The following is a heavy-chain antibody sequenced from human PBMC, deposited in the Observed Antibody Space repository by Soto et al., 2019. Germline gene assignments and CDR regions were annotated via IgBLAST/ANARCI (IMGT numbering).Heavy chain of an antibody. V-gene: IGHV4-59*08. CDR2: IYYSGST. Sequence: SETLSLTCTVSGGSISRYYWSWIRQPPGKGLEWIGYIYYSGSTNYNPSLKSRVTISVDTSKNQFSLKLSSVTAADTAVYYCARRCTSCYSRYFDYWGQGTLVTVS. D-gene: IGHD2-2*01. J-gene: IGHJ4*02. CDR1: GGSISRYY. CDR3: ARRCTSCYSRYFDY.